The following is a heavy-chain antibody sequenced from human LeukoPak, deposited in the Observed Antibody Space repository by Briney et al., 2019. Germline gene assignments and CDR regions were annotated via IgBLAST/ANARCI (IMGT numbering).Heavy chain of an antibody. CDR3: ARVHVEAMIVVARLGAFDI. D-gene: IGHD3-22*01. Sequence: SQTLSLTCTVSGASISSGDYYWTWLRQYPGKGLLEWIGYICYSGTTYYNPSLKSRVTISVDTSKNQFSLRLRSVTAADTAVYYCARVHVEAMIVVARLGAFDIWGQGTMVTVSS. CDR2: ICYSGTT. CDR1: GASISSGDYY. J-gene: IGHJ3*02. V-gene: IGHV4-31*03.